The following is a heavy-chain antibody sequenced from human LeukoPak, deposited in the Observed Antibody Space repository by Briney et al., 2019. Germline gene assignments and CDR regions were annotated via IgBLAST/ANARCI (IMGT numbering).Heavy chain of an antibody. Sequence: GGSLRLSCAASGFTFSTYWMSWVRRAPGKGLEWVANINQDGGENYYVDSVKGRFTISRDNAKNSLYLQMNSLRAEDTAVYYCARYCSGGSCFDYWGQGTLVTVSS. J-gene: IGHJ4*02. D-gene: IGHD2-15*01. V-gene: IGHV3-7*03. CDR2: INQDGGEN. CDR3: ARYCSGGSCFDY. CDR1: GFTFSTYW.